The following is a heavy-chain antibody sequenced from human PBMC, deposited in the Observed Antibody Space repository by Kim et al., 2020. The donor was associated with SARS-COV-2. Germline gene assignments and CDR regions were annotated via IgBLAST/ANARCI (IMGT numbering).Heavy chain of an antibody. V-gene: IGHV3-74*01. CDR3: ARAFTTSRYNWFDP. D-gene: IGHD3-3*01. Sequence: ADSGKGRFTVSRDNAKNTLYLQMNSLRAEDTAVYYCARAFTTSRYNWFDPWGQGTLVTVSS. J-gene: IGHJ5*02.